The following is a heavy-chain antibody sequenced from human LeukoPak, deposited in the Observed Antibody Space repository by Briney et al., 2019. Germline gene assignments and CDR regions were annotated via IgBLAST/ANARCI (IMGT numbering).Heavy chain of an antibody. D-gene: IGHD2-8*01. CDR1: GFTFTSYG. J-gene: IGHJ5*02. CDR3: ARDNGEWRLNWFDH. CDR2: IWDDGNNK. V-gene: IGHV3-33*01. Sequence: PGGSLRLSCAASGFTFTSYGMHWVRQAPGKGLDWVALIWDDGNNKYYADSVKGRFTISRDNSKNTLYLQMTSLRAEDTAVYYCARDNGEWRLNWFDHWGQGTLVTVSS.